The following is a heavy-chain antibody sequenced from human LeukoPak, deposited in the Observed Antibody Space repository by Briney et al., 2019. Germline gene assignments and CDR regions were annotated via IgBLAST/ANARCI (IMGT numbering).Heavy chain of an antibody. V-gene: IGHV5-51*01. Sequence: GESLKISCQGSGYRFTSYWIGWVRPMPGKGLEWMGIIYPGDSDTRYSPSFQGQVTISADKSISTAYLQWSSLKASDTAMYYCARRAVGSSWFFDPWGQGTPVTVSS. D-gene: IGHD6-13*01. J-gene: IGHJ5*02. CDR1: GYRFTSYW. CDR3: ARRAVGSSWFFDP. CDR2: IYPGDSDT.